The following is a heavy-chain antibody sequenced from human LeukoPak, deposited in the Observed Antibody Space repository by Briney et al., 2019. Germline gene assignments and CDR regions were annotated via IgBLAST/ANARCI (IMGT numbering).Heavy chain of an antibody. CDR2: IYHSGST. Sequence: SETLSLTCTVSGYSISSGYYWGWIRQPPGRGLEWIGSIYHSGSTYYNPSLKSRVTISVDTSKNQFSLKLSSVTAADTAVYYCATSSRTYGSGSYSRFDYWGQGTLVTVSS. V-gene: IGHV4-38-2*02. D-gene: IGHD3-10*01. J-gene: IGHJ4*02. CDR1: GYSISSGYY. CDR3: ATSSRTYGSGSYSRFDY.